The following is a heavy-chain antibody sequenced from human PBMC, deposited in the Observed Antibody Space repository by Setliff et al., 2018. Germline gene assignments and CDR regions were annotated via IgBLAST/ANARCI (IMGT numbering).Heavy chain of an antibody. CDR1: GGTFSGYA. CDR2: ITPIFETA. J-gene: IGHJ6*02. D-gene: IGHD1-1*01. Sequence: SVKVSCKASGGTFSGYAFSWVRQAPGQGPEWMGGITPIFETAHYAEKFRDRVTITADKSTTTVHMELSRLVSEDTAVYFCARDSVTLGQLERRGGWHYYGLVVWGQGTTVTVS. CDR3: ARDSVTLGQLERRGGWHYYGLVV. V-gene: IGHV1-69*06.